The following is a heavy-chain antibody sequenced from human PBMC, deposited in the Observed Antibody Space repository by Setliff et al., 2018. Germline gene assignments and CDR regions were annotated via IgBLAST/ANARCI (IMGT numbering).Heavy chain of an antibody. CDR2: IRYDGSNK. J-gene: IGHJ4*02. D-gene: IGHD2-2*01. CDR3: AKPLALSPSY. CDR1: GFTFSSYG. Sequence: PGGSLRLSCAASGFTFSSYGMHWVRQAPGKGLEWVAFIRYDGSNKYYADSVKGRFTISRDNSKNTLYLQMNSLSAEDTAVYYCAKPLALSPSYWGQGTLVTVSS. V-gene: IGHV3-30*02.